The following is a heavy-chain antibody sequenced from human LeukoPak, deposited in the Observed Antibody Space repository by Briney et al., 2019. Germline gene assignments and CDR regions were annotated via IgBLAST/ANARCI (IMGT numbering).Heavy chain of an antibody. CDR2: IYPGDSDT. CDR1: GYSFTNYW. J-gene: IGHJ5*02. Sequence: GESLKISCQGSGYSFTNYWLAWVRQMPGQGLEWMGIIYPGDSDTRYSPSFQGQVTISADKSISTAYLQWSGLKASDTAMYYCARHHYSGLYNWFDPWGQGTLVTVPS. V-gene: IGHV5-51*01. D-gene: IGHD1-26*01. CDR3: ARHHYSGLYNWFDP.